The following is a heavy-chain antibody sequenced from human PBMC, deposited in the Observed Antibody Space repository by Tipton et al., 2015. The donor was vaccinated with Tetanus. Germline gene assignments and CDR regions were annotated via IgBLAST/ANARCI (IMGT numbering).Heavy chain of an antibody. J-gene: IGHJ4*02. CDR2: ISGHSTYI. Sequence: SLRLSCQGSGFNFGDFNMNWIRQTPGKGLQWVSSISGHSTYIHYAESVRGRFTISRDNAKRSLYLQMNSLRAEDTAIYYCARDVFPYSSSDWGQGTLVTVSS. CDR3: ARDVFPYSSSD. CDR1: GFNFGDFN. V-gene: IGHV3-21*01. D-gene: IGHD6-6*01.